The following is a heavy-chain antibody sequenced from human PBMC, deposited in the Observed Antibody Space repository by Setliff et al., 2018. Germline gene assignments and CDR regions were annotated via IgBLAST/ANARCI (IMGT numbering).Heavy chain of an antibody. Sequence: SETLSLTCVVSGYYIRSGYYWGWIRQHPGKGLEWIGSIFYDGNTFYNPSLKSRVTMSVDTSKNQFSLKLSSVTAADTAVYYCATLRTSTHFDYWGQGTPVTVSS. CDR3: ATLRTSTHFDY. J-gene: IGHJ4*02. V-gene: IGHV4-38-2*01. CDR1: GYYIRSGYY. D-gene: IGHD1-1*01. CDR2: IFYDGNT.